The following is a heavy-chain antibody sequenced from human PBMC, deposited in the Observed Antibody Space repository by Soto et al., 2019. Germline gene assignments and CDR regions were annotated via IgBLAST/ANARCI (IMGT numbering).Heavy chain of an antibody. Sequence: QVQLVESGGGVVQPGRSLRLSCAASGFTFSSYGMHWVRQAPGKGLEWVAVIWYDGSNKYYADSVKGRFTISRDNSKNTVYLQMNSLRAEDTAVYYCAIDAAAADDEIFDYWGQGTLVTVSS. V-gene: IGHV3-33*01. J-gene: IGHJ4*02. CDR3: AIDAAAADDEIFDY. CDR2: IWYDGSNK. CDR1: GFTFSSYG. D-gene: IGHD6-13*01.